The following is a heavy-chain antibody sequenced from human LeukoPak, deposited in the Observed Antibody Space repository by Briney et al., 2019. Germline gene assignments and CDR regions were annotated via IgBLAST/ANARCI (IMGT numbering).Heavy chain of an antibody. Sequence: PSETLSLTCAVYGGSFSGYYWSWIRQPPGKGLEWIGEINHSGSTNCNPSLKSRVTISVDTSKNQFSLKLSSVTAADTAVYYCARQLRRITMVRGGTYYYYYMDVWGKGTTVTVSS. CDR3: ARQLRRITMVRGGTYYYYYMDV. CDR2: INHSGST. V-gene: IGHV4-34*01. D-gene: IGHD3-10*01. CDR1: GGSFSGYY. J-gene: IGHJ6*03.